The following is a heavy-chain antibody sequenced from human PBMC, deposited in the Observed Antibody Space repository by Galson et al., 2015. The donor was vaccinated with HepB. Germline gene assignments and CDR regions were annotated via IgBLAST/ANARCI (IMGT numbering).Heavy chain of an antibody. J-gene: IGHJ4*02. CDR2: IKSKTDGGTT. CDR3: TTDGGDIVVVPAAITWGFDY. CDR1: GFTFSNAW. D-gene: IGHD2-2*01. V-gene: IGHV3-15*07. Sequence: SLRLSCAASGFTFSNAWMNWVRQAPGKGLEWVGRIKSKTDGGTTDYAAPVKGRFTISRDDSKNTLYLQMNSLKTEDTAVYYCTTDGGDIVVVPAAITWGFDYWGQGTLVTVSS.